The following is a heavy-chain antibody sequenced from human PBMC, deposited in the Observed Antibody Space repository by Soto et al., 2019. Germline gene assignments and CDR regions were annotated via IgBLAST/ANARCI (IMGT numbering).Heavy chain of an antibody. CDR2: IYDGGRT. J-gene: IGHJ4*02. D-gene: IGHD7-27*01. CDR1: GGSISTVDYW. V-gene: IGHV4-30-4*01. Sequence: QVQLQESGPGLVKPSQTLSLTCTVSGGSISTVDYWWSWIRQSPDMGLEWIGHIYDGGRTYNNPSLESXXTXSXDTAKSHLSLTFSSVSAADTAVYYCARGPSGDKVDSWGQGTLVTVSS. CDR3: ARGPSGDKVDS.